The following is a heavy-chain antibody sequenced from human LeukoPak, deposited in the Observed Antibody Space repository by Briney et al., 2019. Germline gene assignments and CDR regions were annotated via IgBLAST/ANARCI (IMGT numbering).Heavy chain of an antibody. CDR2: ISSSGSTI. CDR1: GFTFGEYA. D-gene: IGHD1-26*01. CDR3: ARKWELRREYDY. J-gene: IGHJ4*02. V-gene: IGHV3-11*01. Sequence: GRSLRLPCAASGFTFGEYAMHWVRQAPGKGLEGVSYISSSGSTIYYADSVKGRFTISRDNAKNSLYLQMNSLRAEDTAVYYCARKWELRREYDYWGQGTLVTVSS.